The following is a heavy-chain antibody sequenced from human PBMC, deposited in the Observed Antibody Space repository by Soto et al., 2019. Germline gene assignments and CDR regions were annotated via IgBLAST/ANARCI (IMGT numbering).Heavy chain of an antibody. V-gene: IGHV1-18*01. J-gene: IGHJ6*02. D-gene: IGHD3-10*01. CDR2: ISAYNGNT. CDR3: ARVTMVRGVISKNNYYGMDV. CDR1: GYTFTSYG. Sequence: ASVKVSCKASGYTFTSYGISWVRQAPGQGLEWMGWISAYNGNTNYAQKLQGRVTMTTDTSTSTAYMELRSLRSDDTAVYYCARVTMVRGVISKNNYYGMDVWGQGTTVTVSS.